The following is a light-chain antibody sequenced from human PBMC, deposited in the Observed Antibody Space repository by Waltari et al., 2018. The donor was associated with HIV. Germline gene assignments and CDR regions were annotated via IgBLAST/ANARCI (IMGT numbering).Light chain of an antibody. CDR2: DAS. CDR3: QQSKNYPFT. Sequence: AIQLTQSPSSLSASVGDRVTLTCRASQGISSALAWYQQKPGKAPKLLIYDASSLESGVPSRFSGSGSGTDFTLTISSLQPEDFATYYCQQSKNYPFTFGPGTKVDIK. J-gene: IGKJ3*01. CDR1: QGISSA. V-gene: IGKV1D-13*01.